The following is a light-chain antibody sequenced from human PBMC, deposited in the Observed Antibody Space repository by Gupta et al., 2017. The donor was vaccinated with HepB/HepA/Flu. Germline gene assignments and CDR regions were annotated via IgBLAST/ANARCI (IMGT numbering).Light chain of an antibody. J-gene: IGLJ2*01. Sequence: SAVNQPASVYRSLGQSITRSCPGTSSDVGKYDLVSWYQQPPGKAPKLIIYEVAKRPSGISSRFSGSKSGNPTSLTISGLQAGDEADYYCYSYAGSNTYLPFGGGTKLTVL. V-gene: IGLV2-23*02. CDR2: EVA. CDR1: SSDVGKYDL. CDR3: YSYAGSNTYLP.